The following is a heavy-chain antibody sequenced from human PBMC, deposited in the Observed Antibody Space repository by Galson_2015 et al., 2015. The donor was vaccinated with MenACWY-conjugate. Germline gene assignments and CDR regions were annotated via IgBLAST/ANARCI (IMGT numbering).Heavy chain of an antibody. CDR3: VRDPPPAYRLPDSFDL. J-gene: IGHJ3*01. Sequence: SLRLSCAASGFTFDDYGMSWIRQVPGKGLEWVSYITSGSSSMLYADSVKGRFTISRDNAKNSVYLQMNSLRPEDTALYYCVRDPPPAYRLPDSFDLWGQVTMVTVSS. CDR1: GFTFDDYG. V-gene: IGHV3-11*04. CDR2: ITSGSSSM. D-gene: IGHD2-2*02.